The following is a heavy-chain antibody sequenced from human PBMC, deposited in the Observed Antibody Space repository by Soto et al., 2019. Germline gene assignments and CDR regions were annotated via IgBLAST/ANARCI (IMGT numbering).Heavy chain of an antibody. CDR2: INPKSGGT. J-gene: IGHJ4*02. Sequence: ASVEGYCKGSGYTLTGNHLHWVRQAPGQVLEWMGWINPKSGGTNYAQKFQGRVTMTRDTSFSTAYMELSRLRSDDTAIYYCARDLKYYDILTGYYKGGYYFDYWGEGTLVTVSS. CDR3: ARDLKYYDILTGYYKGGYYFDY. CDR1: GYTLTGNH. V-gene: IGHV1-2*02. D-gene: IGHD3-9*01.